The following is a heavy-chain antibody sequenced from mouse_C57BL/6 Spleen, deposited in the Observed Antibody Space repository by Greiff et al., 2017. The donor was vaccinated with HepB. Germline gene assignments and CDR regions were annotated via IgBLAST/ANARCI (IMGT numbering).Heavy chain of an antibody. J-gene: IGHJ3*01. CDR3: ARPPIYYDYDEGFAY. V-gene: IGHV1-81*01. D-gene: IGHD2-4*01. CDR1: GYTFTSYG. Sequence: QQQSGAELARPGASVKLSCKASGYTFTSYGISWVKQRTGQGLEWIGEIYPRSGNTYYNEKFKGKATLTADKSSSTAYMELRSLTSEDSAVYFCARPPIYYDYDEGFAYWGQGTLVTVSA. CDR2: IYPRSGNT.